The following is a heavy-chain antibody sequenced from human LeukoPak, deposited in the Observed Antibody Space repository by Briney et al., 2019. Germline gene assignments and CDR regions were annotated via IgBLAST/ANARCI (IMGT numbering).Heavy chain of an antibody. V-gene: IGHV3-30*01. CDR2: ISNDGVSDK. CDR3: VREQTIMAAAGLDS. J-gene: IGHJ4*02. CDR1: GFTFSRHA. Sequence: GRSLRLSCAASGFTFSRHAMHWVRQAPGRGLEWVAIISNDGVSDKYYADSMKGRFTISRDNSKDTLYLQMNSLTAEDTAVYCCVREQTIMAAAGLDSWGQRTLVTVSS. D-gene: IGHD6-13*01.